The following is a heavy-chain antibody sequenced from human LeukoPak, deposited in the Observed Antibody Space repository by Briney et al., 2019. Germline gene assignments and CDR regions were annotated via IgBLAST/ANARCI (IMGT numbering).Heavy chain of an antibody. D-gene: IGHD3-10*01. CDR1: GGSISSGDYY. Sequence: SETLSLTCTVSGGSISSGDYYWRWIRQPPGKGLEWIGYIYYSGSTYYNPSLKSRVTISVDTSKNQFSLKLSSVTAADTAVYYCARAYLWELLWFDPWGQGTLVTVSS. J-gene: IGHJ5*02. CDR3: ARAYLWELLWFDP. V-gene: IGHV4-30-4*01. CDR2: IYYSGST.